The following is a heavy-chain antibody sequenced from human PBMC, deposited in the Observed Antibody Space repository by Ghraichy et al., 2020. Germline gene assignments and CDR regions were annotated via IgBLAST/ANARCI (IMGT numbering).Heavy chain of an antibody. Sequence: GGSLRLSCAASGFTFSSYGMHWVRQAPGKGLEWVAVIWYDGSNKYYADSVKGRFTISRDNSKNTLYLQMNSLRAEDTAVYYCARGGAGEYSSPGDYWGQGTLVTVSS. D-gene: IGHD6-6*01. CDR1: GFTFSSYG. J-gene: IGHJ4*02. V-gene: IGHV3-33*01. CDR3: ARGGAGEYSSPGDY. CDR2: IWYDGSNK.